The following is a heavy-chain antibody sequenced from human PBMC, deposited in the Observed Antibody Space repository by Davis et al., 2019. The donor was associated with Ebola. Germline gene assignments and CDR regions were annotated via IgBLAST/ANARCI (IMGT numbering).Heavy chain of an antibody. CDR1: GFTFSNFW. D-gene: IGHD1-26*01. CDR2: INNDGSIT. V-gene: IGHV3-74*01. Sequence: HTGGSLRLSCAASGFTFSNFWMHWVRQAPGKGLVCVSRINNDGSITNYADSVKGRFTISRDNAKNSLYLQMNSLRAEDTAVYYCARERIMGPTGSIFDYWGQGALVTVSS. CDR3: ARERIMGPTGSIFDY. J-gene: IGHJ4*02.